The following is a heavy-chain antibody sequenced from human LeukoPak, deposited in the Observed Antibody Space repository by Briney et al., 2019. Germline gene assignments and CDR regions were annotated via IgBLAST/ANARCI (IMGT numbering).Heavy chain of an antibody. CDR2: IYHSGST. J-gene: IGHJ3*02. CDR1: GYSINSGYH. D-gene: IGHD3-16*02. V-gene: IGHV4-38-2*02. CDR3: ARYRNEALFAFDI. Sequence: PSETLSLTCIVSGYSINSGYHWGWIRQPPGKGLEWIGSIYHSGSTYYNPSLKSRVTISIDTSKNQFSLKLSSVTAADTAVYYCARYRNEALFAFDIWGQGTMVTVSS.